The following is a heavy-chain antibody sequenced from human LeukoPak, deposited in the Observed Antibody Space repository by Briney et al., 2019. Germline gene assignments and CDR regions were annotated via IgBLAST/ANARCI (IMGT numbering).Heavy chain of an antibody. Sequence: ASVKVSCKASGCTFIDYYMHWVRQAPGQGLEWMGWINPNSGGTDYAQKFQGRVTMTRDTSIDTAYMELSRLTSDDTAVYYCARDRITDCSTTSCTIANWFDPWGQGTLVTVSS. V-gene: IGHV1-2*02. CDR3: ARDRITDCSTTSCTIANWFDP. CDR2: INPNSGGT. D-gene: IGHD2-2*01. J-gene: IGHJ5*02. CDR1: GCTFIDYY.